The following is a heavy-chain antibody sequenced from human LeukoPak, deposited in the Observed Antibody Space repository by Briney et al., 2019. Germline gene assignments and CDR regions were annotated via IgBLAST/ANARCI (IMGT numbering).Heavy chain of an antibody. CDR3: APTWGGGSRYFDL. D-gene: IGHD2-15*01. CDR2: IIPIFGTA. CDR1: GGTFSSYA. J-gene: IGHJ2*01. Sequence: SVKVSCKASGGTFSSYAISWVRQAPGQGLGWMGRIIPIFGTANYAQKFQGRVTITTDESTSTAYMELSSLRSEDTAVYYCAPTWGGGSRYFDLWGRGTLVTVSS. V-gene: IGHV1-69*05.